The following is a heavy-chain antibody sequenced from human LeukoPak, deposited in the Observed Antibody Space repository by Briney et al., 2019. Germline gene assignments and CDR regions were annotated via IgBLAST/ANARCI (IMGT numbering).Heavy chain of an antibody. V-gene: IGHV1-18*01. J-gene: IGHJ4*02. Sequence: GASMKVSCKTSGYTFASYGINWVRQAPGQGLEWMGWISAYNGNINYAQKFQGRVTMTTDTSTSTVYLELRSLRSDDTAIYYCARAGGRVVTAIDAYWGQGTLVTVSS. CDR2: ISAYNGNI. D-gene: IGHD2-21*02. CDR3: ARAGGRVVTAIDAY. CDR1: GYTFASYG.